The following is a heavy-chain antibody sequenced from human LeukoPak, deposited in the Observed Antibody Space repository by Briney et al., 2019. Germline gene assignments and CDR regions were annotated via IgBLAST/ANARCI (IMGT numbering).Heavy chain of an antibody. V-gene: IGHV1-18*01. D-gene: IGHD2-2*02. CDR1: GYTFTSYG. CDR3: ARSSVVLYGGYWFDP. J-gene: IGHJ5*02. Sequence: ASVKVSCKASGYTFTSYGISWVRRAPGQGLEWMGWISAYNGNTNYAQKLQGRVTMTTDTSTSTAYMELRSLRSDDTAVYYCARSSVVLYGGYWFDPWGQGTLVTVSS. CDR2: ISAYNGNT.